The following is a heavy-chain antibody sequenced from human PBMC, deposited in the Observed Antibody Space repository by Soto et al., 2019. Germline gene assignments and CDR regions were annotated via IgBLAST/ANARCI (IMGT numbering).Heavy chain of an antibody. J-gene: IGHJ3*01. CDR3: ATRTLYCSSTSCYGLR. Sequence: GASVKVSCKVSGYTLTELSMHWVRRAPGKGLEWMGGFDPEDGETIYAQKFQGRVTMTEDTSTDTAYMELSSLRSEDTAVYYCATRTLYCSSTSCYGLRWGQGTMVTVSS. CDR1: GYTLTELS. V-gene: IGHV1-24*01. D-gene: IGHD2-2*01. CDR2: FDPEDGET.